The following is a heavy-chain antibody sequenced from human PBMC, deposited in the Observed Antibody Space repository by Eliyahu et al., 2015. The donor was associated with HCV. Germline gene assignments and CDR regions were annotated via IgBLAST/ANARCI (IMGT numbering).Heavy chain of an antibody. Sequence: QVHLVESGGGVVQPGRSLRLSCAASGFTFSXYAMHWVRQAPGKGGEGVAVISYGGTNQYYADSVKGRFTISRDNSKNTLYLQMNSLRAEDTSVYYCARDDGVPSAIPSYFDYWGQGTLVTVSS. CDR3: ARDDGVPSAIPSYFDY. J-gene: IGHJ4*02. CDR1: GFTFSXYA. V-gene: IGHV3-30-3*01. D-gene: IGHD2-2*02. CDR2: ISYGGTNQ.